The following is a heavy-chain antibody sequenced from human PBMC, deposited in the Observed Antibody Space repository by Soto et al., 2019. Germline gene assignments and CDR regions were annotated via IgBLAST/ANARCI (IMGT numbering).Heavy chain of an antibody. J-gene: IGHJ4*02. Sequence: PGGSLRLSCAASGFTFSDYSMNWVRQAPGKGLEWVSSISSSSSYISYTDSVKGRFTISRDNAENSLYLQMNSLRAEDTAVYFCAAGGGYSLFDYWGQGTLVTVSS. D-gene: IGHD5-12*01. V-gene: IGHV3-21*01. CDR2: ISSSSSYI. CDR1: GFTFSDYS. CDR3: AAGGGYSLFDY.